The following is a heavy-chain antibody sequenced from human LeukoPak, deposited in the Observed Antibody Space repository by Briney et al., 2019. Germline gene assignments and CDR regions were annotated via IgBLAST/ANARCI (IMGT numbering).Heavy chain of an antibody. CDR3: ARHYGGSYPSPFDY. CDR1: GGSISSRSYY. D-gene: IGHD1-26*01. CDR2: IYYSGST. Sequence: SETLSLTCTVSGGSISSRSYYWGWIRPPPGKGLEWIGTIYYSGSTYYNSSLKSRVTISVDTSKNQFSLKLSSVAAADTAVYYCARHYGGSYPSPFDYWGQGTLVTVSS. V-gene: IGHV4-39*01. J-gene: IGHJ4*02.